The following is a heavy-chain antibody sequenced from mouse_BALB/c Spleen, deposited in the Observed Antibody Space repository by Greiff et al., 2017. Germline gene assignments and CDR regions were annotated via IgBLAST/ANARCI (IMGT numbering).Heavy chain of an antibody. CDR2: ISYSGST. Sequence: VQLQQSGPGLVKPSQSLSLTCTVTGYSITSDYAWNWIRQFPGNKLEWMGYISYSGSTSYNPSLKSRISITRDTSKNQFFLQLNSVTTEDTATYYCARSHGYDTYYAMDYWGQGTSVTVSS. D-gene: IGHD2-2*01. CDR1: GYSITSDYA. V-gene: IGHV3-2*02. CDR3: ARSHGYDTYYAMDY. J-gene: IGHJ4*01.